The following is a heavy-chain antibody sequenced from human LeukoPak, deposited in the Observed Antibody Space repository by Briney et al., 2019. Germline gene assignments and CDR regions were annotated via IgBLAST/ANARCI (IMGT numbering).Heavy chain of an antibody. D-gene: IGHD6-13*01. CDR2: INPNSGGT. Sequence: ASVKVSCKASGYTFTGYYMHWVRQAPGQGLEWMGWINPNSGGTNYAQKFQGRVTMTRDTSISTAYMELSRLRSDDTAVYYCARSPQQLGLGYYYYYMDVWGKGTTVTVSS. CDR1: GYTFTGYY. CDR3: ARSPQQLGLGYYYYYMDV. J-gene: IGHJ6*03. V-gene: IGHV1-2*02.